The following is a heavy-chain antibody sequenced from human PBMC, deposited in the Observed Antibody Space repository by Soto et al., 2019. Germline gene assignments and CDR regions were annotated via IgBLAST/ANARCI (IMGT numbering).Heavy chain of an antibody. V-gene: IGHV3-23*01. D-gene: IGHD3-10*01. CDR2: ISGSGGST. Sequence: GGSLRLSCAASGFTFSSYAMSWVRQAPGKGLEWVSAISGSGGSTYYADSVKGRFTISRDNSKNTLYLQMNSLRAEDTAVYYCAKDRPGHLERWFGGGYNWFDPWGQGTLVTVSS. CDR3: AKDRPGHLERWFGGGYNWFDP. J-gene: IGHJ5*02. CDR1: GFTFSSYA.